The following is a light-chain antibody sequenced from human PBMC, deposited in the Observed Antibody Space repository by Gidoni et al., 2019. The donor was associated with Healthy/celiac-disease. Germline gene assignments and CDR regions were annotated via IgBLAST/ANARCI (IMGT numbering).Light chain of an antibody. CDR1: QSVLYSSNNKNY. CDR3: QQYYSTPPWT. CDR2: WAS. J-gene: IGKJ1*01. V-gene: IGKV4-1*01. Sequence: DVVMPQYPASLAVSFSERATINCKSSQSVLYSSNNKNYLAGYQQKPGQPPKLLIYWASTREAGVPDRFSGSGSGTDFTLTISSLQAEDVAVYYCQQYYSTPPWTFGQGTKVEIK.